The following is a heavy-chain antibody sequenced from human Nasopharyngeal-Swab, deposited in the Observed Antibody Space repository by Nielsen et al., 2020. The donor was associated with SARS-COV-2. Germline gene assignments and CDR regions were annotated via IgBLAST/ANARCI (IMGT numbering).Heavy chain of an antibody. J-gene: IGHJ6*03. CDR2: ISWNRGSI. Sequence: WIRQPPGQGLERVSGISWNRGSIGYADSVRGRFTISRDIAKNSLYLQMNSLRLEDTALYFGAKAASAMLTVYYYYMDVWGKGTTVTVSS. CDR3: AKAASAMLTVYYYYMDV. V-gene: IGHV3-9*01. D-gene: IGHD2-2*01.